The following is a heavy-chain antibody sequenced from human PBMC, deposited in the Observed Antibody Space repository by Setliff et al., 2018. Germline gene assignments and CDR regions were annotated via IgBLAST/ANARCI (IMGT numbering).Heavy chain of an antibody. CDR1: GGSISNYY. V-gene: IGHV4-59*08. CDR3: ARHLLDGDSSFDY. J-gene: IGHJ4*02. CDR2: INYNGRT. D-gene: IGHD7-27*01. Sequence: PSETLSLTCTVSGGSISNYYWSWIRQPPGKGLEWIAFINYNGRTKYNPSLKSRVTISVDTSKNQFSLKLPSVTAADTAVYYCARHLLDGDSSFDYWGQGTLVTVSS.